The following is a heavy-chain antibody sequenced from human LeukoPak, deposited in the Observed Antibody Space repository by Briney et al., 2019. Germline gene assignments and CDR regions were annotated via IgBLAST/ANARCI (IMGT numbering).Heavy chain of an antibody. V-gene: IGHV1-18*01. CDR3: ARGGNYYDSSGYYYVGYFDY. CDR2: ISAYNGNT. D-gene: IGHD3-22*01. Sequence: ASVKVSCKASGYTFTSYGISWVRQAPGPGLEWMGWISAYNGNTNYAQKLQGRVTMTTDTSTSTAYMELRSLRSDDTAVYYCARGGNYYDSSGYYYVGYFDYWGQGTLVTVSS. J-gene: IGHJ4*02. CDR1: GYTFTSYG.